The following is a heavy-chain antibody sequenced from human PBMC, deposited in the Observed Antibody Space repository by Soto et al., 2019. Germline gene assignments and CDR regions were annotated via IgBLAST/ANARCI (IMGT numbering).Heavy chain of an antibody. CDR3: SRGDYLHDL. V-gene: IGHV1-18*01. CDR1: GYRFTSAG. J-gene: IGHJ5*02. CDR2: VSPYYGST. Sequence: QVQLVQSGAEVKRPGASVRVSCKASGYRFTSAGINWVRQAPGQGLEWMGWVSPYYGSTKYARKFQGRVTMATDMSTTTACMELRSLTVDVTAVYFCSRGDYLHDLWGQGTLFTVS. D-gene: IGHD4-17*01.